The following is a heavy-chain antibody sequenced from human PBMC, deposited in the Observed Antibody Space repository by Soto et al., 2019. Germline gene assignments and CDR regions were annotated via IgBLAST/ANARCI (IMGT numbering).Heavy chain of an antibody. CDR2: ISGSGGST. J-gene: IGHJ3*02. CDR3: VRDQLYYYDIFGRPLNGFDI. D-gene: IGHD3-22*01. CDR1: GFTFSSYA. Sequence: GGSLRLSCAASGFTFSSYAMSWVRQAPGKGLEWVSAISGSGGSTYYADSVKGRFTISRDNSKNTLYLQMNSLGAEDTALYYCVRDQLYYYDIFGRPLNGFDIWGQGTMVTVSS. V-gene: IGHV3-23*01.